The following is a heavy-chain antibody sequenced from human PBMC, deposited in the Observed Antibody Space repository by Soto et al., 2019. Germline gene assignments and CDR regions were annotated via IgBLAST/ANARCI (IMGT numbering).Heavy chain of an antibody. CDR2: INNVASII. J-gene: IGHJ4*02. D-gene: IGHD2-21*01. Sequence: EVQLVDSGGGLIQPGGSLRLSCAVSGINFNNYWMHWIRQTPGKGLVWGSHINNVASIIHYADSVRGRFTISRDNAGNTLYLQMNTKGDEDSATYYCGRGEGRGLKYWGQGTAVTVSS. V-gene: IGHV3-74*01. CDR1: GINFNNYW. CDR3: GRGEGRGLKY.